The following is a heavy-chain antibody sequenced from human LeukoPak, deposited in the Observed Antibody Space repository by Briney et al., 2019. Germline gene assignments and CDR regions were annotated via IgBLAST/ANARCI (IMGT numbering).Heavy chain of an antibody. CDR1: GGSIRSSYYY. D-gene: IGHD3-22*01. Sequence: SETLSLTCTVSGGSIRSSYYYWGWIRQPPGKGLEWIGSIYYSGSTYYNPSLKSRVTISVDTSKNQFSLKLSSVTAADTAVYYCARYYYDSSGLDYWGQGTLVTVSS. CDR3: ARYYYDSSGLDY. CDR2: IYYSGST. J-gene: IGHJ4*02. V-gene: IGHV4-39*01.